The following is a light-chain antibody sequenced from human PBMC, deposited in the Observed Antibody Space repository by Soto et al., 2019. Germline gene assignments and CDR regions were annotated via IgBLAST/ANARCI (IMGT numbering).Light chain of an antibody. CDR1: SSNIGSNT. Sequence: QSVLTQPPSASGTPGQRVTISCSGSSSNIGSNTVNWYQQLPGPAPKLLIYTNKQRPSGVPDRFSGSKSGTSASLAISGLESEDEADYYCAAWDDSLNGVVFGGGTQLTVL. J-gene: IGLJ2*01. CDR2: TNK. V-gene: IGLV1-44*01. CDR3: AAWDDSLNGVV.